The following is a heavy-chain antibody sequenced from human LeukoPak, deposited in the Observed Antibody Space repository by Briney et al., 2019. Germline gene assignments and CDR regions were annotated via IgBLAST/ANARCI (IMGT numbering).Heavy chain of an antibody. Sequence: SETLSLTCAVYGGSFSGYYWSWIRQPPGKGLEWIGEINHSGSTNYNPSLKSRVTISVDTSKNQFSLKLSSVTAADTAVYYCAARDYSNFSARWGQGTLVTVSS. CDR2: INHSGST. J-gene: IGHJ4*02. V-gene: IGHV4-34*01. CDR3: AARDYSNFSAR. CDR1: GGSFSGYY. D-gene: IGHD4-11*01.